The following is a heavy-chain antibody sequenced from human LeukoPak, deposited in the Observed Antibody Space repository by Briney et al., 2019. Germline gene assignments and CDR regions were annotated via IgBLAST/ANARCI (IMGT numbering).Heavy chain of an antibody. CDR1: GYTFTTND. V-gene: IGHV1-8*03. D-gene: IGHD1-14*01. CDR2: MLPNSGNT. J-gene: IGHJ6*03. CDR3: AREPPVPNRYYHYMDV. Sequence: ASVTVSCKASGYTFTTNDINWVRQATGQRLEWMGWMLPNSGNTYSTQKFQGRITITRNTSITTGYMEVSSLRSDDTAVYYCAREPPVPNRYYHYMDVWGKGTTVAVSS.